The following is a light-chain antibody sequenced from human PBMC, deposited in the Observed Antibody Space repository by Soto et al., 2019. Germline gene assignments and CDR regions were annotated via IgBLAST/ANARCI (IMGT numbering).Light chain of an antibody. Sequence: ETVLTQSPATLSLSPGEGATLSCSASQSVSSFLDWYQQKPGQAPRLLIYGGSSRATGIPDRFSGSGSGTDFTLTISSLKPEDFATYYCLQDYNYTRTFGHATQVDIK. V-gene: IGKV3-11*01. CDR1: QSVSSF. CDR3: LQDYNYTRT. J-gene: IGKJ1*01. CDR2: GGS.